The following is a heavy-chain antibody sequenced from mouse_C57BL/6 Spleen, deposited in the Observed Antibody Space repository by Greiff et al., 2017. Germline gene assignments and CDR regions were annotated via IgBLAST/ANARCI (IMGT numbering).Heavy chain of an antibody. CDR3: ARGPRGFAY. Sequence: VQLQQPGAELVMPGASVKLSCKASGYTFTSYWMHWVKQRPGQGLEWIGEIDPSDSYTNYNQKFKGKSTLTVDKSSSTAYMQLSSLTSEDSAVYYCARGPRGFAYWGQGTLVTVSA. V-gene: IGHV1-69*01. J-gene: IGHJ3*01. CDR1: GYTFTSYW. CDR2: IDPSDSYT.